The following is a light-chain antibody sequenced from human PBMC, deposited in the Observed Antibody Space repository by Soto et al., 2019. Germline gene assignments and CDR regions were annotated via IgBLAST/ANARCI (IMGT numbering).Light chain of an antibody. CDR1: QSVSSSY. CDR2: GAS. Sequence: EIVLTQSPGTLSLSPGERATLSCRASQSVSSSYLAWYQQKPGQAPRLLIYGASSRATGIPDRFSGSGSGTDFTLTISRLEPEDCAVYYCQQYGSSPLMYTFGQGTKLEIK. J-gene: IGKJ2*01. CDR3: QQYGSSPLMYT. V-gene: IGKV3-20*01.